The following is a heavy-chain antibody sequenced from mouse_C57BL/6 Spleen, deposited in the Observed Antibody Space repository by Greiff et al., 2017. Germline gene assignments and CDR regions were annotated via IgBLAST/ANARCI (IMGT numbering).Heavy chain of an antibody. Sequence: EVQLQQSGAELVRPGASVKLSCTASGFNIKDYYMHWVKQRPEQGLEWIGRIDPEDGDTEYAPKFQGKATMTADTSSHTAYLQLSSLTSEDNAVYYCTPYGNCVNYFDCWGQGTTLTVSS. J-gene: IGHJ2*01. D-gene: IGHD2-1*01. CDR1: GFNIKDYY. CDR3: TPYGNCVNYFDC. V-gene: IGHV14-1*01. CDR2: IDPEDGDT.